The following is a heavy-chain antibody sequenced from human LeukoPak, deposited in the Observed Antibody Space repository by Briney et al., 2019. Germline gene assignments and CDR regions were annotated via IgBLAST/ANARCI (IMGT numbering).Heavy chain of an antibody. D-gene: IGHD6-13*01. Sequence: GGSLRLSCAASGFTFSSYAMSWVRQAPGKGLEWVSAISGSGGSTYYADSVKGRFTISRDNAKNSLYLQMNSLRAEDTALYYCAREGYSSSWPVDYWGKGTLVTVSS. J-gene: IGHJ4*02. CDR3: AREGYSSSWPVDY. CDR1: GFTFSSYA. CDR2: ISGSGGST. V-gene: IGHV3-23*01.